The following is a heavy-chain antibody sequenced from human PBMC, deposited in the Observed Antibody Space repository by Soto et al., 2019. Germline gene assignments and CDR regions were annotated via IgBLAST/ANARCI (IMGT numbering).Heavy chain of an antibody. V-gene: IGHV1-8*01. CDR1: GYTFTSYD. CDR3: ARGVKYGAYSRWFDP. Sequence: QVQLVQSGAEARKPGASVKVSCKASGYTFTSYDINWVRQATGQGLEYLGWMSPNSGNTGYVQKFQGRVTMTWDTSITTAYMELSSLRSEDTAVYFCARGVKYGAYSRWFDPWGQGTLVTVSS. D-gene: IGHD4-17*01. CDR2: MSPNSGNT. J-gene: IGHJ5*02.